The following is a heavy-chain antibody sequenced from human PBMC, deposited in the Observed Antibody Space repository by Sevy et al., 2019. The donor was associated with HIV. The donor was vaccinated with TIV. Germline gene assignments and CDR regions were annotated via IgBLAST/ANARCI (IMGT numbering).Heavy chain of an antibody. Sequence: GGSLRLSCEASGFTVNNYWMIWVRQAPGRGLEWVANIKQDGSEKKYVDSVKGRFTISRDNAKNSLYLQMNSLRVEDTAVYYCARDQRWFDSWGQGTLVTVSS. CDR2: IKQDGSEK. V-gene: IGHV3-7*01. J-gene: IGHJ5*01. CDR3: ARDQRWFDS. CDR1: GFTVNNYW.